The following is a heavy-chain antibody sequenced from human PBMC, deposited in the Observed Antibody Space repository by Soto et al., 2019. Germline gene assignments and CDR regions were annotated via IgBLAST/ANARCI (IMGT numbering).Heavy chain of an antibody. CDR3: AVDYGYKYYTGYYGMDV. Sequence: SVKVSCKASGFTFTSSAVQWVRQARGQRLEWIGWIVVGSGNTNYAQKFQERVTITRDMSTSTAYMELSSLRSEATAVYFCAVDYGYKYYTGYYGMDVWGQGTTVTVSS. CDR1: GFTFTSSA. CDR2: IVVGSGNT. D-gene: IGHD5-18*01. V-gene: IGHV1-58*01. J-gene: IGHJ6*02.